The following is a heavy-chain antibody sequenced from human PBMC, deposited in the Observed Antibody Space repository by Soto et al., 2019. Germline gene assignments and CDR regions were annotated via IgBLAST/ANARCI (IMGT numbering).Heavy chain of an antibody. Sequence: ETLSRTCPVYGGSFSGYYRSWIRQPPGKGLEWIGEINHSGSTNYNPSLKSRVTISADTSKNQFSLKLSSVTAADTAVYYCASTNSIGAIFGVAPYYFNYWGQGTLVTVSS. D-gene: IGHD3-3*01. J-gene: IGHJ4*02. CDR1: GGSFSGYY. V-gene: IGHV4-34*01. CDR3: ASTNSIGAIFGVAPYYFNY. CDR2: INHSGST.